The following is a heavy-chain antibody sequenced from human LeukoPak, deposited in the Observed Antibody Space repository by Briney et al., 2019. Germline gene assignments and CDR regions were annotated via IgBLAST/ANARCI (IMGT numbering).Heavy chain of an antibody. CDR3: ARDPLVVVPAAQDIVATEVDY. V-gene: IGHV1-69*13. Sequence: GASVKVSCKASGGTFSSYAISWVRQAPGQGLEWMGGITPIFGTANYAQKFQGRVTITADESTSTAYMELSSLRSEDTAVYYCARDPLVVVPAAQDIVATEVDYWGQGTLVTVSS. D-gene: IGHD2-2*01. J-gene: IGHJ4*02. CDR2: ITPIFGTA. CDR1: GGTFSSYA.